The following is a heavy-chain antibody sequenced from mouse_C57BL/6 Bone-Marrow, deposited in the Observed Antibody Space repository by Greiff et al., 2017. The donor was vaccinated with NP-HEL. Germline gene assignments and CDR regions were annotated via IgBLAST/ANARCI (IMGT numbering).Heavy chain of an antibody. Sequence: ESGPGLVKPSQSLSLTCSVTGYSITSGYYWNWIRQFPGNKLEWMGYISYDGSNNYNPSLKNRISITRDTSKNQFFLKLNSVTTEDTATYYCARRDYGYFDYWGQGTTLTVSS. J-gene: IGHJ2*01. CDR3: ARRDYGYFDY. CDR2: ISYDGSN. V-gene: IGHV3-6*01. D-gene: IGHD2-4*01. CDR1: GYSITSGYY.